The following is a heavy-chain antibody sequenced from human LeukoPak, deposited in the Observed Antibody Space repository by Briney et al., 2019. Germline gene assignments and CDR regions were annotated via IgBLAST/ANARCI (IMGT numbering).Heavy chain of an antibody. CDR1: GGSFSGYY. J-gene: IGHJ5*02. D-gene: IGHD3-3*01. CDR3: ARGLRYYDFWSGYYGNWFDP. V-gene: IGHV4-34*01. Sequence: KPSETLSLTCAVYGGSFSGYYWSWIRQPPGKGLEWIGEINHSGSTNYNPSLKSRVTISVDTSKNQFSLKLSSVTAADTAVYYCARGLRYYDFWSGYYGNWFDPWGQGTLVTVSS. CDR2: INHSGST.